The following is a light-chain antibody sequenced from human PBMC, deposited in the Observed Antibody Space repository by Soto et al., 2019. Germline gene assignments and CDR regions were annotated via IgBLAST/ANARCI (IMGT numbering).Light chain of an antibody. CDR3: TSYGGRDDTI. Sequence: QSALTQPASVSGFPGQSITISCTGTDSDVGGYDYVSWYQQHPGKAPKLIIYAVTDRTSGVPDRFSGSKSGNTASLTVSGLQAEDEADYYCTSYGGRDDTIFGGGTQLTVL. J-gene: IGLJ2*01. CDR2: AVT. V-gene: IGLV2-8*01. CDR1: DSDVGGYDY.